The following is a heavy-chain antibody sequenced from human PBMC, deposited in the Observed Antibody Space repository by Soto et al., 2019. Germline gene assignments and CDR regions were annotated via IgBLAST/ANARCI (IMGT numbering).Heavy chain of an antibody. Sequence: EVQLVESGGGLVQPGGSLRLSGAGSGLALGSSWMHWVRQDPGKGLVWVSRINFDGSSTDYADSVRGRFTISRDNAKNTLYLEMNSLRADDTAVYHCARGPRGWYGFDYWGQGTLVTVSS. CDR2: INFDGSST. V-gene: IGHV3-74*01. D-gene: IGHD6-19*01. J-gene: IGHJ4*02. CDR1: GLALGSSW. CDR3: ARGPRGWYGFDY.